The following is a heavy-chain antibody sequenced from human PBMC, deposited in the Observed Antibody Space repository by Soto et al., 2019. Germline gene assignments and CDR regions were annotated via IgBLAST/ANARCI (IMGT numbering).Heavy chain of an antibody. J-gene: IGHJ4*02. D-gene: IGHD6-13*01. Sequence: SETLSLTXSVSDGSVNSGNYYWTWIRQPPGKGLEWIGYIHSSGSTLYSPSLKSRVIISVDTSMNQFSLKVNSLTAAYTAVYYCARDALALFDSWGQGTLVTVSS. CDR3: ARDALALFDS. CDR2: IHSSGST. V-gene: IGHV4-61*01. CDR1: DGSVNSGNYY.